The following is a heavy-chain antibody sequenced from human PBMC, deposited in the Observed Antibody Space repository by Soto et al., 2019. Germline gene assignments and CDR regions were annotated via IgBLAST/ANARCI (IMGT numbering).Heavy chain of an antibody. V-gene: IGHV6-1*01. J-gene: IGHJ6*02. Sequence: SQTLSLTCAISGDSVSSNSAAWNWIRQSPSRGLEWLERTYYRSKWYNDYAVSVKSRITINPDTSKNQFSLQLNSVTPEDTAVYYCARIWKLELGYYYGMDVWGQGTTVTVSS. CDR3: ARIWKLELGYYYGMDV. CDR1: GDSVSSNSAA. D-gene: IGHD1-7*01. CDR2: TYYRSKWYN.